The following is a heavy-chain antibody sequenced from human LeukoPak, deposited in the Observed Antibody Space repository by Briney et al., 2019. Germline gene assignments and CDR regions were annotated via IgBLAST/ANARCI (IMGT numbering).Heavy chain of an antibody. J-gene: IGHJ4*02. CDR1: GYTFTGYY. CDR2: INPNSGGT. Sequence: ASVKVSCKASGYTFTGYYIHWVRQAPGQGLEWMGRINPNSGGTNYAQKFQGRVTMTRDTSISTAYMELSRLRSDDTAVYYCARVAACCSTSCYHAMTDYWGQGTLVTVSS. CDR3: ARVAACCSTSCYHAMTDY. V-gene: IGHV1-2*06. D-gene: IGHD2-2*01.